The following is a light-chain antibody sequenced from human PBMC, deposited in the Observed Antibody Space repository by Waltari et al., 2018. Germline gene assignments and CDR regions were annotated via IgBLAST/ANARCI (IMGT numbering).Light chain of an antibody. V-gene: IGLV2-14*01. J-gene: IGLJ2*01. Sequence: QSALTQPASVSGSPGQSITISCTGTSSDVGGYNYVPWYQQHPGKAPKLMIYDVSNRPSGISNRFSGSKSGNTASLTISGLQAEDEADYYCDSYTSSSTPVFGGGTKLTVL. CDR2: DVS. CDR3: DSYTSSSTPV. CDR1: SSDVGGYNY.